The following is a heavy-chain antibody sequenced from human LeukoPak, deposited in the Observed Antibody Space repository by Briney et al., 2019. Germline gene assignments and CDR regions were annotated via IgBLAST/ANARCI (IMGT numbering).Heavy chain of an antibody. V-gene: IGHV1-69*13. CDR2: IIPIFGTA. Sequence: ASVKVSCKASGGTFSSYAISWVRQAPGQGLEWMGGIIPIFGTANYAQKFQGRVTITADESTSTAYMELSSLRSEDTAVYYCARGKGHGGYDILTGYHYWGQGTLVTVSS. CDR1: GGTFSSYA. J-gene: IGHJ4*02. CDR3: ARGKGHGGYDILTGYHY. D-gene: IGHD3-9*01.